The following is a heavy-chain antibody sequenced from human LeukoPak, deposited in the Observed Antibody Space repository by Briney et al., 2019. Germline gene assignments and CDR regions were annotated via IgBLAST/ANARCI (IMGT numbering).Heavy chain of an antibody. CDR3: ARDRLEGYYYMDV. CDR1: GYTFTGYY. J-gene: IGHJ6*03. Sequence: ASVKVSCKASGYTFTGYYMHWVRQAPGQGLEWMGWINPNSGGTNYAQKFQGRVTMTRDTSISTAYMELSRLRSEDTAVYYCARDRLEGYYYMDVWGKGTTVTVSS. V-gene: IGHV1-2*02. CDR2: INPNSGGT.